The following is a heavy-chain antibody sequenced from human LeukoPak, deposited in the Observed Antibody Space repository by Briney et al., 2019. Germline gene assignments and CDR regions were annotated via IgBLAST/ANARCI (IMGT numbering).Heavy chain of an antibody. CDR1: GFSLSTSGMC. D-gene: IGHD3-22*01. CDR2: IDWDDDK. Sequence: ESGPTLVNPTQTLTLTCTFSGFSLSTSGMCVSWIRQPPGKALEWLASIDWDDDKYYSTSLKTRLTISKDTSKNQVVLTMTNMDPVDTATYYCARIPMIVAAPSDDDAFDIWGQGTMVTVSS. V-gene: IGHV2-70*11. CDR3: ARIPMIVAAPSDDDAFDI. J-gene: IGHJ3*02.